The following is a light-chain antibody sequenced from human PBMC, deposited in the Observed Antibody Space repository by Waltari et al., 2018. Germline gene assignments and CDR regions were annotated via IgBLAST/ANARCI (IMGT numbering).Light chain of an antibody. V-gene: IGLV2-8*01. J-gene: IGLJ3*02. CDR1: SSDVGGYNY. Sequence: QSALTQPPSASGSPGQSVTISCTGTSSDVGGYNYVSWYQQHPGKAPKLMIYDVNKRASGVPDRFSGSKAGNTAALTVSGLQAEDEADYYCSSYAGSNKLVFGGGTKLTVL. CDR3: SSYAGSNKLV. CDR2: DVN.